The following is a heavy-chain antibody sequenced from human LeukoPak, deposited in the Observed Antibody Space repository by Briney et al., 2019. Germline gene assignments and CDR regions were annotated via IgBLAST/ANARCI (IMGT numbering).Heavy chain of an antibody. V-gene: IGHV3-23*01. CDR3: AIRGISGTKYFQH. J-gene: IGHJ1*01. Sequence: GGSLRLSCAVSGFTFSTSAMSWVRQIPGKGLEWVSAIAPNGGSREYRDSVKGRFTISRDNSKNTLFLQMDSLRDEDTALYYCAIRGISGTKYFQHWGQGTLVTVSS. D-gene: IGHD1-20*01. CDR1: GFTFSTSA. CDR2: IAPNGGSR.